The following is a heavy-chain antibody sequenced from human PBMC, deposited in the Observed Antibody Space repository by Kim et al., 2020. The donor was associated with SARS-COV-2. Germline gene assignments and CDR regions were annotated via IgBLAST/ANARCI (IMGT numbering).Heavy chain of an antibody. D-gene: IGHD6-19*01. V-gene: IGHV3-21*01. CDR3: ARSAVAGTGSTY. Sequence: YYADSVTGRFTIARDNAKNSLYLQMNSLRAEDTAVYYCARSAVAGTGSTYWGQGTLVTVSS. J-gene: IGHJ4*02.